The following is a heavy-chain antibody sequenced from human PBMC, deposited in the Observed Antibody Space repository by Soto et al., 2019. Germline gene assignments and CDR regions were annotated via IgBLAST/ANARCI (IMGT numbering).Heavy chain of an antibody. CDR3: AKFYCISTMCQAPAAKSTGGCEI. CDR1: GFTFSSYA. J-gene: IGHJ3*02. V-gene: IGHV3-23*01. CDR2: ISGSGVST. Sequence: EPQLLESGGGLGHPGGSLRLSCAASGFTFSSYAMSWVRQAPGKGLEWVAAISGSGVSTYYADSVRGRSTISRDNSKKTVDLQMNSLRAEDTAVYYCAKFYCISTMCQAPAAKSTGGCEIWGQGTLVTVSS. D-gene: IGHD2-2*01.